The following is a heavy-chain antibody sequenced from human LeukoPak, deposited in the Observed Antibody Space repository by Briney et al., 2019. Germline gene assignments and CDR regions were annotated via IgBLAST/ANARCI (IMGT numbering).Heavy chain of an antibody. V-gene: IGHV4-61*03. Sequence: KSSETLSLTCTVSGASVNSGSHYWSWFRQPPGKGLEWIGYMYYSGTTNCNPSLKSRVTMSVDTSKNHFSLKMNSLTAADTAEYYCAGLRYHGGNTVWGQGTPVTVSS. CDR1: GASVNSGSHY. CDR2: MYYSGTT. CDR3: AGLRYHGGNTV. D-gene: IGHD4-23*01. J-gene: IGHJ4*02.